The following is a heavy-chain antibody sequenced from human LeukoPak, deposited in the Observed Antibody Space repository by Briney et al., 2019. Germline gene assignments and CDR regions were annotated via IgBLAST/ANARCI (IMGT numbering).Heavy chain of an antibody. Sequence: SETLSLTCTVSGDSISSSSWSWIRQPPGRRLEWIGYIYSSGGTNYNPSPKSRVAISLDTSKNQFSLRLTSVTAADTAVYYCARGGYIYGFWGQGTLVTVSS. CDR2: IYSSGGT. J-gene: IGHJ4*02. CDR3: ARGGYIYGF. D-gene: IGHD5-18*01. CDR1: GDSISSSS. V-gene: IGHV4-59*01.